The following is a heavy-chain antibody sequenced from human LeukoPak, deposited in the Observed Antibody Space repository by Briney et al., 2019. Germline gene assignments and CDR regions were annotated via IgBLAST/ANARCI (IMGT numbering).Heavy chain of an antibody. CDR1: GASITSYY. CDR2: IYTSADI. J-gene: IGHJ2*01. CDR3: ARSPFVGGVGATSWYFDL. V-gene: IGHV4-4*09. Sequence: SETLSLTCTVSGASITSYYWTWIRQPPGKELEWVGNIYTSADINFNPSLKSRVTISLDASKRQFSLKLNSVSAADTAIYYCARSPFVGGVGATSWYFDLWGRGALVTVSS. D-gene: IGHD1-26*01.